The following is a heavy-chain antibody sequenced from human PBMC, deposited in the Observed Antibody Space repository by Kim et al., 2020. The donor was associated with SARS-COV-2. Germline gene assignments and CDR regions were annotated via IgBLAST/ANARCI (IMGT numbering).Heavy chain of an antibody. CDR3: AREPRIAVALGAFDY. J-gene: IGHJ4*02. V-gene: IGHV1-46*01. CDR2: INPSGGST. CDR1: GYTFTSYF. Sequence: ASVKVSCKASGYTFTSYFMHWVRQAPGQGLEWMGIINPSGGSTSYAQKFQGRVTMTRDTSTSTVYMELSSLRSEDTAVYYCAREPRIAVALGAFDYWGQGTLVTVSS. D-gene: IGHD6-19*01.